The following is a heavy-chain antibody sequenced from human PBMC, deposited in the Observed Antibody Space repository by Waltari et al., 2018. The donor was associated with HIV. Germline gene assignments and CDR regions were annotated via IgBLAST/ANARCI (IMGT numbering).Heavy chain of an antibody. D-gene: IGHD2-15*01. CDR3: ARDRSEGGGYYYYGLDV. V-gene: IGHV3-33*01. J-gene: IGHJ6*02. Sequence: QVQLVESGGGVVQPGRSLRLSCAASGFTFSSYGMHWVRQAPGKGLEWVGVIWYEGTNKNYADSVKGRFTISRDKSKNTLYLQMNSLRAEDTAVYYCARDRSEGGGYYYYGLDVWGQGTTVTVSS. CDR1: GFTFSSYG. CDR2: IWYEGTNK.